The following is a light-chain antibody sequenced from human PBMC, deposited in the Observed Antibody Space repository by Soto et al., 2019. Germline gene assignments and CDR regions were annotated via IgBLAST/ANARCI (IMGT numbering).Light chain of an antibody. V-gene: IGLV1-40*01. Sequence: QSVLTQPPSVSGAPGQRVTISCTGSSSNIGAGYDVHWYQQLPGTAPKLLIYGNSNRPSGVPDRFSGSKSGTSASLALTGLRAEDEADYYFQSYDSSLSGGVFGGGTKLTVL. CDR1: SSNIGAGYD. CDR2: GNS. CDR3: QSYDSSLSGGV. J-gene: IGLJ2*01.